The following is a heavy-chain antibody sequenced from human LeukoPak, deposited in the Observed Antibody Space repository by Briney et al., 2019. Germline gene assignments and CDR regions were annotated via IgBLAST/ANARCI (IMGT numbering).Heavy chain of an antibody. CDR2: IYYSGST. D-gene: IGHD3/OR15-3a*01. J-gene: IGHJ4*02. CDR3: ARLAWYYFDY. V-gene: IGHV4-39*01. CDR1: GGSISSSSYY. Sequence: TSQTLSLTCTVSGGSISSSSYYWGWIRQPPGKVLEWIGSIYYSGSTYYNPSLKSRVTISVDTSKNQFSLKLSSVTAADTAVYYCARLAWYYFDYWGQGTLVTVSS.